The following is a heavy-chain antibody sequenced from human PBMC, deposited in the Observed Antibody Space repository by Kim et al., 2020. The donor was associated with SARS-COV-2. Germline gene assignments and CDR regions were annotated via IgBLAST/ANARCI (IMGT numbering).Heavy chain of an antibody. V-gene: IGHV1-3*01. CDR1: GYTFTSYA. CDR2: INAGNGNT. CDR3: AREFDSSGSYYYGVDV. J-gene: IGHJ6*02. Sequence: ASVKVSCKASGYTFTSYAIHWVRQAPGQRLEWMGWINAGNGNTKYSQKFQGRVTVTRDTSANTAYMELSSLRSEDTAVYYCAREFDSSGSYYYGVDVWGQGTTVTVSS. D-gene: IGHD3-22*01.